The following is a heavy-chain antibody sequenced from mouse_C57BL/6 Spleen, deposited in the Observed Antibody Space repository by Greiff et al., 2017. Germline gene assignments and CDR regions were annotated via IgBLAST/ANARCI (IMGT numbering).Heavy chain of an antibody. CDR2: IYPSDSDT. V-gene: IGHV1-61*01. CDR3: ARCVYYGSSSYAMDY. D-gene: IGHD1-1*01. CDR1: GYTFTSYW. Sequence: VQLQQPGAELVRPGSSVKLSCKASGYTFTSYWMDWVKQRPGQGLEWIGNIYPSDSDTHYNQKFKDKATLTVDKSSSTAYMQLSSLTSEVSAVYYCARCVYYGSSSYAMDYWGQGTSVTVSS. J-gene: IGHJ4*01.